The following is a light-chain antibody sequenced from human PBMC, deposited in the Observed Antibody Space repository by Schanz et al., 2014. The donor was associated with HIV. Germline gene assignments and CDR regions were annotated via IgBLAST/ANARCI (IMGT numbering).Light chain of an antibody. CDR1: QRLSSSY. CDR2: GAS. Sequence: EIVLTQSPGSLSLSPGGRATLSCGASQRLSSSYLAWYQQKPGQAPRLLIFGASTRATGVPVRFSGSGSGTEFTLTISSLQSEDFAVYYCQQYNNWPPYTFGQGTKLEIK. J-gene: IGKJ2*01. V-gene: IGKV3-15*01. CDR3: QQYNNWPPYT.